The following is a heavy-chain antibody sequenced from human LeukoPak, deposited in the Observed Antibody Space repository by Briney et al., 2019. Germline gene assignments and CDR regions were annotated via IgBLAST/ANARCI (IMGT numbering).Heavy chain of an antibody. J-gene: IGHJ4*02. D-gene: IGHD6-13*01. CDR1: GFTFTKYW. Sequence: GGSLRLSCAASGFTFTKYWMTWVRQAPGKGLEWVSSISSSSTYIYYADSVKGRFTISRDNAKNSLYLQMNSLRAEDTAVYYCGPKIAALGYWGQGTLVTVSS. CDR2: ISSSSTYI. V-gene: IGHV3-21*01. CDR3: GPKIAALGY.